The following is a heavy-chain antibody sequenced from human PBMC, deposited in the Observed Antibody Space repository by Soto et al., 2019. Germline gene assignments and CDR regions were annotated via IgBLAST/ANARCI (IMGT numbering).Heavy chain of an antibody. Sequence: LRLSCAASGFTFSSYSMNWVRQAPGKGMEWVSYISSSSSTIYYADSVTGRFTISTDNAKNSLYLQMNSLRDEDTAVYYWARWRMVTILGVVSRQDAFEIWGQGTMVTVSS. CDR2: ISSSSSTI. V-gene: IGHV3-48*02. D-gene: IGHD3-3*01. CDR1: GFTFSSYS. J-gene: IGHJ3*02. CDR3: ARWRMVTILGVVSRQDAFEI.